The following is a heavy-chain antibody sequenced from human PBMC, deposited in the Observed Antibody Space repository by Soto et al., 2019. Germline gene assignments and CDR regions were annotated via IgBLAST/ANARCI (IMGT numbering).Heavy chain of an antibody. CDR1: GYRFTGYY. J-gene: IGHJ4*02. D-gene: IGHD2-15*01. CDR3: ARGLTKIRCRVGIFDI. CDR2: VKTNNGDT. V-gene: IGHV1-2*02. Sequence: QVQLVQSGAEVRKPGASVKVSCRASGYRFTGYYIHWVRQAPGHGLEWMGWVKTNNGDTEDAQKIRGRVTLNGDTPISTDYMELYRLRSDDTAVYYSARGLTKIRCRVGIFDIWGQGTLVTVSS.